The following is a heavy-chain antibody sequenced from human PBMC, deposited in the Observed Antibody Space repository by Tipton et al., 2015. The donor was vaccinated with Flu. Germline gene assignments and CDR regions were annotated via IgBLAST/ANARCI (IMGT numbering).Heavy chain of an antibody. V-gene: IGHV3-33*01. CDR2: IWYDGSEK. CDR3: ARDPSGYGFDY. J-gene: IGHJ4*02. CDR1: GFTFGSYG. D-gene: IGHD3-10*01. Sequence: QLVQSGGGVVQPGRSLRLSCGASGFTFGSYGMHWVRQAPGKGLEWVAVIWYDGSEKYYANSVKGRFTISRVNSKNTLYLQMDSLRVEDTAIYYCARDPSGYGFDYWGQGTLVTVSS.